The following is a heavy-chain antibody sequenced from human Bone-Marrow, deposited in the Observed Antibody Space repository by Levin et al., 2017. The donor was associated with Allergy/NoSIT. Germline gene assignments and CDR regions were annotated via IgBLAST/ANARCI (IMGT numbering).Heavy chain of an antibody. V-gene: IGHV4-38-2*02. D-gene: IGHD2-15*01. Sequence: SETLSLTCNVSGSSFSSGFHWGWIRQPPGKGLEWIGSIYHNGKTNYNPSLKSRVTVSLDTSKNQFSLRLSSVTAADTALYHCARVVGVMIPAAIDYWGQGTLVTVSS. CDR3: ARVVGVMIPAAIDY. CDR1: GSSFSSGFH. J-gene: IGHJ4*02. CDR2: IYHNGKT.